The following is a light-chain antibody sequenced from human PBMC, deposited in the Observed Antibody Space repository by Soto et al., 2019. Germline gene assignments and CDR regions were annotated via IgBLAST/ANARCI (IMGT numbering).Light chain of an antibody. CDR2: DNN. J-gene: IGLJ1*01. Sequence: QSALTQPPSVSAAPGQKVTISCSGSSSNIGNNYVSWYQQLPGTAPKLLIYDNNKRPSGIPDRFSGSKSGTSATLGITGLQTGDEADYYCGTWNSSLSARVFRTGTKVTVL. CDR1: SSNIGNNY. CDR3: GTWNSSLSARV. V-gene: IGLV1-51*01.